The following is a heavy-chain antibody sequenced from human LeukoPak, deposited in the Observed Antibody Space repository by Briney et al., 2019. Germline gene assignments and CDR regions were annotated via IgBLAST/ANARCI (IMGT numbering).Heavy chain of an antibody. V-gene: IGHV1-18*01. CDR2: ISAYNGNT. J-gene: IGHJ6*02. CDR3: ARGPRGAAGTYYYYYGMDV. CDR1: GYTFTYYG. D-gene: IGHD1/OR15-1a*01. Sequence: RASVKVSCKTSGYTFTYYGVSWVRQAPGQGLEWMGWISAYNGNTNYAQKLQGRVTMTTDTSTSTVYMELWSLRSDDTAVYYCARGPRGAAGTYYYYYGMDVWGQGTTATVSS.